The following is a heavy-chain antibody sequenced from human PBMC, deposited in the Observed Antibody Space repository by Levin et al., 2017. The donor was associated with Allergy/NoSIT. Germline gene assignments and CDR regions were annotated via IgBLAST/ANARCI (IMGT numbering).Heavy chain of an antibody. CDR1: GGSISSSSYY. CDR2: IYYSGST. V-gene: IGHV4-39*01. D-gene: IGHD3-3*01. Sequence: SQTLSLTCTVSGGSISSSSYYWGWIRQPPGKGLEWIGSIYYSGSTYYNPSLKSRVTISVDTSKNQFSLKLSSVTAADTAVYYCASGVLRFLEWLPIDYWGQGTLVTVSS. CDR3: ASGVLRFLEWLPIDY. J-gene: IGHJ4*02.